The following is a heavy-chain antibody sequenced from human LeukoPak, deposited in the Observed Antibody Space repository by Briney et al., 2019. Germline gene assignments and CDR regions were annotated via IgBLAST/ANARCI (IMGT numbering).Heavy chain of an antibody. CDR1: GFSFSSYW. V-gene: IGHV3-15*07. CDR3: ITPLPYSAQ. Sequence: GGSLRLSCAASGFSFSSYWMHWVRQAPGKGLEWVGRIKPKTDGETTEYAAPVKDRFSISRDDSKSMMYLQMNRLKTEDTAVYYCITPLPYSAQGGQGTLVTVSS. CDR2: IKPKTDGETT. J-gene: IGHJ4*02. D-gene: IGHD2-21*01.